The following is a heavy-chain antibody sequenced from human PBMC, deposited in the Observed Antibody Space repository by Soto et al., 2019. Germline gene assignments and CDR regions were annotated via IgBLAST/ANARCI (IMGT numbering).Heavy chain of an antibody. D-gene: IGHD2-8*01. V-gene: IGHV4-31*03. J-gene: IGHJ6*02. Sequence: QVQLQESGPGLVKPSETLSLTRSVSGYSISSGGYYWGWIRQHPGKGLEWIGYIYDSGYTSYNPSLKSRVSISLDKSQNQFSLRLNSVTAADTAVYYCARDGGLYAMDVWGQGTTVIVSS. CDR2: IYDSGYT. CDR1: GYSISSGGYY. CDR3: ARDGGLYAMDV.